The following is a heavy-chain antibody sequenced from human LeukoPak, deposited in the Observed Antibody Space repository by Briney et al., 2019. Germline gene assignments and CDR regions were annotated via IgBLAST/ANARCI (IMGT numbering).Heavy chain of an antibody. CDR3: AREGSPFYYYYMDV. CDR1: GYTFTSYG. CDR2: ISTYNGNI. D-gene: IGHD2-15*01. Sequence: ASVKVSCKASGYTFTSYGISWVRQAPGQGLEWMGWISTYNGNINYAQKLQGRVTMTTDTSTSIAYMELRSLRSDDTAVYYCAREGSPFYYYYMDVWGKGTTVTVSS. V-gene: IGHV1-18*01. J-gene: IGHJ6*03.